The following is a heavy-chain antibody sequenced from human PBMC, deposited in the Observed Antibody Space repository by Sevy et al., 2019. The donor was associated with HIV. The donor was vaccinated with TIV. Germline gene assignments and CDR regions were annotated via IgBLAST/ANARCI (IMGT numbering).Heavy chain of an antibody. J-gene: IGHJ5*02. V-gene: IGHV1-2*02. D-gene: IGHD3-16*01. CDR2: INPNSGGT. CDR3: ARDKKDYYYSYAYPSSWFDP. CDR1: GYTFTGYY. Sequence: ASVKVSCKASGYTFTGYYMHWVRQAPGQGLEWMGWINPNSGGTNYAQKFQGRVTMTRDTSISTAYMELSRLRSDDTAVHYCARDKKDYYYSYAYPSSWFDPWGQGTLVSVSS.